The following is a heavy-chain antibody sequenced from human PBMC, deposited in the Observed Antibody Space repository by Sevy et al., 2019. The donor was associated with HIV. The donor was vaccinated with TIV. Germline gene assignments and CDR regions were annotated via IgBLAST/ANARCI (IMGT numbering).Heavy chain of an antibody. CDR3: ARGGTGIAAAGEYYYYYYGMDV. D-gene: IGHD6-13*01. CDR1: GFTFSSYA. Sequence: GGSLRLSCAASGFTFSSYAMHWVRQAPGKGLEWVAVISYDGSKKYYADSVKGRFTISRDNSKNTLYLQMNGLRAEDTAGYYCARGGTGIAAAGEYYYYYYGMDVWGQGTTVTVSS. CDR2: ISYDGSKK. J-gene: IGHJ6*02. V-gene: IGHV3-30*04.